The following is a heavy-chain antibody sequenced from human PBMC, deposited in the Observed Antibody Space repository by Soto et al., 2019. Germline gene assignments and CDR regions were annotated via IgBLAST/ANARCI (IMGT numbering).Heavy chain of an antibody. CDR1: GGSISGGGFH. CDR3: AREGPAAFDY. D-gene: IGHD6-13*01. J-gene: IGHJ4*02. V-gene: IGHV4-31*03. CDR2: IYHSGST. Sequence: SETLSLTCSVSGGSISGGGFHWSWIRQHPGKGLEWIGYIYHSGSTYYNPSLRGRVTISVDTSKNQFSLNLSSLTAADTAVYYCAREGPAAFDYWGQGTLVTVSS.